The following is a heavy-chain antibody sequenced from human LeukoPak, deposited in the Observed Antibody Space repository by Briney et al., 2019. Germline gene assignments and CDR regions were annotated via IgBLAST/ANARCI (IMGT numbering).Heavy chain of an antibody. V-gene: IGHV3-43*01. CDR1: GFTFDDYT. Sequence: PGGSLRLSCAASGFTFDDYTMHWVRQPPGKGLEWISLITWDGGTTYYADSVRGRFTISRENSKNSLFPRMNSLRPEDTALYYCARDRTAEAGNDYYMGVWGNGTTVIVSS. CDR3: ARDRTAEAGNDYYMGV. D-gene: IGHD6-13*01. J-gene: IGHJ6*03. CDR2: ITWDGGTT.